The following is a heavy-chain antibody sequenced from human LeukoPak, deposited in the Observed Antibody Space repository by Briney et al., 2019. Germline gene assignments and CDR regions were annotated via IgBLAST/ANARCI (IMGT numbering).Heavy chain of an antibody. V-gene: IGHV3-23*01. J-gene: IGHJ4*02. CDR1: GVTLSSFA. CDR2: ISNNGGYT. CDR3: AKQLGYCSDGSCYFPY. Sequence: GGSLRLSCAASGVTLSSFAMSWARQAPGKGLEWVSAISNNGGYTYYADSVQGRFTISRDNSKSTLCLQMNSLRAEDTAVYYCAKQLGYCSDGSCYFPYWGQGTLVTVSS. D-gene: IGHD2-15*01.